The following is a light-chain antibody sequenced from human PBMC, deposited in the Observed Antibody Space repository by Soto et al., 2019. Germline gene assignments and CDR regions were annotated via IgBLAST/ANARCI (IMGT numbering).Light chain of an antibody. CDR3: QQYGSPPPYT. V-gene: IGKV3-20*01. CDR1: QSVTSNK. CDR2: AAS. J-gene: IGKJ2*01. Sequence: ENVLTQSPVTLSLSPGERATLSCRASQSVTSNKVAWFQQKPGQAPRLLIRAASSRATGIPDRFSGSGSATDFTLTISRLEPEVFAVYYCQQYGSPPPYTFGQGTKLEIK.